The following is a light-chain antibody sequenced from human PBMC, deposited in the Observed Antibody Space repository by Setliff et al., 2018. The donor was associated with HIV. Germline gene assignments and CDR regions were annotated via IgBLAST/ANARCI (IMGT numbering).Light chain of an antibody. CDR2: EVR. V-gene: IGLV2-14*01. J-gene: IGLJ1*01. CDR1: SSGVGGSNY. Sequence: QSALTQPASVSGSPGQSITISCTGTSSGVGGSNYVSWYQQHPGKAPKLIIYEVRNRPSGVSNRFSGSKSGNTASLTISGLQTEDEGDYYCSAYAITNTLPFGTGTKV. CDR3: SAYAITNTLP.